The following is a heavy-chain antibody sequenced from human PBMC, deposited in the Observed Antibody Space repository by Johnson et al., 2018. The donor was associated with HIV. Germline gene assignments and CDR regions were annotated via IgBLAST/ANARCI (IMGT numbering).Heavy chain of an antibody. CDR2: YDGSNK. V-gene: IGHV3-30*02. D-gene: IGHD3-22*01. J-gene: IGHJ3*02. CDR3: AKGFYDSSGTDSFHI. Sequence: YDGSNKYYADSVKGRFTISRDNSKNTLYLQMNSLRAEDTAVYYCAKGFYDSSGTDSFHIWGQGTMVTVSS.